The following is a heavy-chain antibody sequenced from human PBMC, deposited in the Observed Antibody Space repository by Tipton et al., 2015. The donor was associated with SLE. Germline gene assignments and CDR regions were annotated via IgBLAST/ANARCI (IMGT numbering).Heavy chain of an antibody. CDR3: AKDLRYSGGLMGYFDY. CDR1: GLTFDDYA. Sequence: SLRLSCTASGLTFDDYAMHWVRQAPGRGLEWVSGIHWNSGRIGYADSVKGRFTISRDNAKNSLYLQMNNLRAEDTAFYYCAKDLRYSGGLMGYFDYWGQGTLVTVSS. J-gene: IGHJ4*02. V-gene: IGHV3-9*01. CDR2: IHWNSGRI. D-gene: IGHD6-19*01.